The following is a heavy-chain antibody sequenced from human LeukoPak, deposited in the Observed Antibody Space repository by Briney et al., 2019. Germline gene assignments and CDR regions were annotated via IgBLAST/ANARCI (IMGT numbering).Heavy chain of an antibody. CDR1: GLTFNDYY. CDR3: ATDGAGFDT. Sequence: GGSLRLSCAASGLTFNDYYMSWIRQAPVKGLEWLSYINLGGTNTHYADSLKGRFTISRDNAKKSLYLEMNNLRAEDTAVYYCATDGAGFDTWGQGVLVTVSS. CDR2: INLGGTNT. V-gene: IGHV3-11*01. J-gene: IGHJ5*02.